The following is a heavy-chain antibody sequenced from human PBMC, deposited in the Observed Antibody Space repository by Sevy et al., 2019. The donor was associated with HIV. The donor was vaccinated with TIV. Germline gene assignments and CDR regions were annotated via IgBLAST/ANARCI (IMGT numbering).Heavy chain of an antibody. V-gene: IGHV3-13*01. CDR3: ARGGSSITGEDNWFDP. J-gene: IGHJ5*02. D-gene: IGHD2-2*01. CDR1: GFTFSSYD. CDR2: IGTAGDT. Sequence: GGSLRLSCAASGFTFSSYDMHWVRQATGKGLEWVSAIGTAGDTYYPGSVKGQFTISRENAKNSLYLQMNSLRAGDTAVYYCARGGSSITGEDNWFDPWGQGTLVTVSS.